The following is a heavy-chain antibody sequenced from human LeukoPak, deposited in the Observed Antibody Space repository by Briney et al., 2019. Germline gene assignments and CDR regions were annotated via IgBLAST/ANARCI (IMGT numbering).Heavy chain of an antibody. V-gene: IGHV1-2*02. Sequence: ASVKVSCKASGYTFTGYYMHWVRQAPGQGLEWMGWINPKSGDTNYAQTFQGRVTLTRDTSISTAYMDLSRLTSDDTAVYYCAREGWGPIRAAFDIWGQGTMVTVSS. D-gene: IGHD3-16*01. CDR1: GYTFTGYY. CDR2: INPKSGDT. CDR3: AREGWGPIRAAFDI. J-gene: IGHJ3*02.